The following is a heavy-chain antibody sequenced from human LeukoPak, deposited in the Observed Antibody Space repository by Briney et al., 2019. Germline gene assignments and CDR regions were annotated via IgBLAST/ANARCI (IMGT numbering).Heavy chain of an antibody. CDR1: GHSISSGYY. CDR3: ARVRKDSSGYNTVDY. CDR2: IYHSGST. V-gene: IGHV4-38-2*02. D-gene: IGHD3-22*01. J-gene: IGHJ4*02. Sequence: SETLSLTCTVSGHSISSGYYWGWIRQPPGKGLEWIGSIYHSGSTYYNPSLKSRVTISVDTSKNQFSLKLSSVTAADTAVYYCARVRKDSSGYNTVDYWGQGTLVTVSS.